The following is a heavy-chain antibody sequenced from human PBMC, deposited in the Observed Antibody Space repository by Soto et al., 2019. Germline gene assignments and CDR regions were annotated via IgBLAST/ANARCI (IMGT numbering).Heavy chain of an antibody. D-gene: IGHD2-2*01. J-gene: IGHJ4*02. CDR2: IIPIFGTA. Sequence: SVKVSCKASGGTFSSYAISWVRQAPGQGLEWMGGIIPIFGTANYAQKFQGRVTITADESTSTAYMELSSLRSEDTAVYYCASRYCSSTSCHSVSSSSWPIDYWGQGTLVTVSS. V-gene: IGHV1-69*13. CDR1: GGTFSSYA. CDR3: ASRYCSSTSCHSVSSSSWPIDY.